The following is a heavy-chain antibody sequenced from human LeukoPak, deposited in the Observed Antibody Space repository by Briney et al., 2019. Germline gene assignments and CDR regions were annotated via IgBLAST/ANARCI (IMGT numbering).Heavy chain of an antibody. CDR3: VRELRWLQLSEGMDV. D-gene: IGHD5-24*01. V-gene: IGHV3-21*01. J-gene: IGHJ6*02. CDR2: ISSSSSYI. CDR1: GFTFSSYS. Sequence: GGSLRLSCAASGFTFSSYSMNWVRQAPGKGLEWVSSISSSSSYIYYADSVKGRFTISRDNAKNSLYLQMNSLRAEDTAVYYCVRELRWLQLSEGMDVWGQGTTVTVSS.